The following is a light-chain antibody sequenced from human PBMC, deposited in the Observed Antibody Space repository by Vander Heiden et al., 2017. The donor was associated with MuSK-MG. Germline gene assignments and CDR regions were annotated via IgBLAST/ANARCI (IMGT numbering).Light chain of an antibody. V-gene: IGLV2-14*03. Sequence: QSALTQPASVSGSPGQSITISCTGTNSDVGGYNYVSWYQHHPGKAPKLMIFDVSNRPSGVSNRFSGSKSGNTASLTISGLQAEDEADYYCNSYKGSSTPLVFGTGTKVTVL. CDR3: NSYKGSSTPLV. CDR2: DVS. CDR1: NSDVGGYNY. J-gene: IGLJ1*01.